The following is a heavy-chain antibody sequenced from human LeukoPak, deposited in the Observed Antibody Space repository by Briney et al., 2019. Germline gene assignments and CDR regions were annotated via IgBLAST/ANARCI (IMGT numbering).Heavy chain of an antibody. CDR2: INPNSGGT. D-gene: IGHD6-6*01. Sequence: EASVKVSCKASGYTFTGYYMHWVRQAPGQGLEWMRWINPNSGGTNYAQKFQGRVTMTRDTSISTAYMELSRLRSDDTAVYYCARKYSSSSKFDPWGQGTLVTVSS. CDR1: GYTFTGYY. CDR3: ARKYSSSSKFDP. V-gene: IGHV1-2*02. J-gene: IGHJ5*02.